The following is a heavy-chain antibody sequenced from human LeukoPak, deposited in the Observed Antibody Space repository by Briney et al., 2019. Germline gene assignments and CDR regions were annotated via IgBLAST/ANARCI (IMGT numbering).Heavy chain of an antibody. Sequence: GGSLRLSCAASGFTFDDYGMNWVRQAPGKGLEWVSGINWNGGSTGYADSVKGQFTISRDNAKNSLYLQMNSLRAEDTALYYCARAGLAGTRAFDIWGQGTMVTVSS. CDR1: GFTFDDYG. D-gene: IGHD1-7*01. CDR2: INWNGGST. V-gene: IGHV3-20*04. CDR3: ARAGLAGTRAFDI. J-gene: IGHJ3*02.